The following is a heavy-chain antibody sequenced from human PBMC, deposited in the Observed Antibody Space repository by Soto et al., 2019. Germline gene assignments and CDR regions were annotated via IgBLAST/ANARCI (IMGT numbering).Heavy chain of an antibody. V-gene: IGHV3-11*01. CDR1: GFTFSDYS. J-gene: IGHJ4*02. CDR2: ISSSGSTI. Sequence: QVQLVESGGGLVKPGGSLRLSCAASGFTFSDYSMSWIRQAPGKGLEWVSYISSSGSTIYYADSVKGRFTISRDNAKNSLYLQMNSLRAEDTAVYYCARTRDFWSDKDTPAFDYWGQGTLVTVSS. D-gene: IGHD3-3*01. CDR3: ARTRDFWSDKDTPAFDY.